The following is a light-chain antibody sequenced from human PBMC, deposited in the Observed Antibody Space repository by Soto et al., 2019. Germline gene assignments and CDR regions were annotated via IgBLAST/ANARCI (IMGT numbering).Light chain of an antibody. CDR3: SSYSSSSTLEV. V-gene: IGLV2-14*01. J-gene: IGLJ1*01. CDR2: DVN. Sequence: QSALTQPASVSGSRGQSITVSCTGTSSDVGSFKFVSWYQRHPGKAPKLMIYDVNNRPSGVSNRFSGSKSGNTASLTISGLQAEDEADYYCSSYSSSSTLEVFGTGTKLTVL. CDR1: SSDVGSFKF.